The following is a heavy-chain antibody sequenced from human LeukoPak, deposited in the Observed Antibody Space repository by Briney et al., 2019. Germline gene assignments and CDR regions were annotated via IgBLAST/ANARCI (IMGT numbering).Heavy chain of an antibody. D-gene: IGHD1-26*01. V-gene: IGHV3-20*04. Sequence: GESLKISCAASGFTFDDYGMSWVRQAPGKGLEWVSGINWNGGSTGYADSVKGRFTISRDNAKNSLYLQMNSLRAEDTALYYCARFDVGYYYMDVWGKGTTVTVSS. J-gene: IGHJ6*03. CDR2: INWNGGST. CDR1: GFTFDDYG. CDR3: ARFDVGYYYMDV.